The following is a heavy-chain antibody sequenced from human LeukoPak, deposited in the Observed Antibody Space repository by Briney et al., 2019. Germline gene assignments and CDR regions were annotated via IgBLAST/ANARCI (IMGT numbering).Heavy chain of an antibody. V-gene: IGHV1-8*01. D-gene: IGHD5-12*01. J-gene: IGHJ4*02. Sequence: GASVKVSCKASGYTFTSYDINWVRQATGQGLEWMGWMNPNSGNTGYAQKFQGRVTMTRNTSISTAYMELSSLRSEDTAVYYCARVKGILGTPKRLKYYFDYWGQGTLVTVSS. CDR3: ARVKGILGTPKRLKYYFDY. CDR2: MNPNSGNT. CDR1: GYTFTSYD.